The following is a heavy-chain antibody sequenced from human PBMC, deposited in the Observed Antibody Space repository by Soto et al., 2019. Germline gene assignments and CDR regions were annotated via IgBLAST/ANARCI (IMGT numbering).Heavy chain of an antibody. V-gene: IGHV1-69*06. CDR2: VISASGSV. CDR3: ARVGSRDAYHSVLDQ. CDR1: GRIFSSFP. J-gene: IGHJ1*01. D-gene: IGHD1-26*01. Sequence: QVQVVQSGAEVKKPGSSVKISCKSSGRIFSSFPTSWVRQVPGQGLEWMGGVISASGSVTYAPKCQGRVTMTAVNSAGIGYMELTSLTPEDTAIYYCARVGSRDAYHSVLDQWGPGTMVTVSS.